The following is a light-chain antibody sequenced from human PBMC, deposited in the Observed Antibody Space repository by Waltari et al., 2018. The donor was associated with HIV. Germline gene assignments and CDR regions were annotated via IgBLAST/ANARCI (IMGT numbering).Light chain of an antibody. V-gene: IGLV2-14*01. CDR2: DVS. CDR3: SSDTSTSTPLL. Sequence: QSALTQPASVSGFPGQSITISCTGSSSDIGGYKYVSWYQSYPGKAPKLIIYDVSSRPSGSSGRFAGSKSGTATSLTISGLRAGDEADYYCSSDTSTSTPLLFGGGTKLTVL. J-gene: IGLJ2*01. CDR1: SSDIGGYKY.